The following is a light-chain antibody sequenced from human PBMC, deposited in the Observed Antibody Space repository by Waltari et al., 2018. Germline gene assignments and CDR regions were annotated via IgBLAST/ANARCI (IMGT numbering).Light chain of an antibody. J-gene: IGKJ4*01. V-gene: IGKV3-15*01. CDR3: QQHNNWPLT. CDR1: QSVNSN. Sequence: IVMTQSPATLSVSPGERATLSCRASQSVNSNLAWYQQKPGQAPRLLIYGASTRAAGVPDRFSGSGSGTEFTLTISSLQSEDFAVYYCQQHNNWPLTFGGGTKVEIK. CDR2: GAS.